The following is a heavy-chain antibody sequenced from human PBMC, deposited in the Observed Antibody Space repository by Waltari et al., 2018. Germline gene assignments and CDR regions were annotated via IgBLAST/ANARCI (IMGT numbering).Heavy chain of an antibody. V-gene: IGHV1-45*02. CDR3: AKDNDFGDHDFYFDY. D-gene: IGHD4-17*01. Sequence: QMDLVQSGAQVTKTGSSVKVSCRASGYIFTYRYQHWVRKAPGQAPEWMGRITSYNEDTNNAQKFKDRLTISRDNSKNTVYLQMNSLRGDDTAMYYCAKDNDFGDHDFYFDYWGQGTLVSVSS. CDR1: GYIFTYRY. CDR2: ITSYNEDT. J-gene: IGHJ4*02.